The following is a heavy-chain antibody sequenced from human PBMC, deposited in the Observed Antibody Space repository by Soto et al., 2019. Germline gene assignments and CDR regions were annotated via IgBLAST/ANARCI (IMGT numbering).Heavy chain of an antibody. CDR1: GYTFTSYY. CDR2: INPSGGST. Sequence: ASVKVSCKASGYTFTSYYMHWVRQAPGQGLEWMGIINPSGGSTSYAQKFQGRVTMTRDTSTSTVYMELSSLRSEDTAVYYCARGPHSSSQSKNWFDPWGQGTLVTVSS. D-gene: IGHD6-13*01. CDR3: ARGPHSSSQSKNWFDP. V-gene: IGHV1-46*03. J-gene: IGHJ5*02.